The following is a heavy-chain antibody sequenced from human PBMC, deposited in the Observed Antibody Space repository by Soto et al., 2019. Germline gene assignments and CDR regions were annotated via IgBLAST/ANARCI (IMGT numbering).Heavy chain of an antibody. J-gene: IGHJ5*02. D-gene: IGHD1-1*01. CDR1: GYTFTSYD. Sequence: ASVKVSCKASGYTFTSYDINWVRQATGQGLEWMGWMNPNSGNTGYAQKFQGRVTMTRNTSISTAYMELNSVTPDDTGIYYCARGPGSLRPWGQGTLVTVSS. CDR2: MNPNSGNT. CDR3: ARGPGSLRP. V-gene: IGHV1-8*01.